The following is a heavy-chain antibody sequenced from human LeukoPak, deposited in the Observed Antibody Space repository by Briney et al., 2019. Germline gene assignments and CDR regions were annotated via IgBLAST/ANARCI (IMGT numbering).Heavy chain of an antibody. CDR2: IYYSGST. J-gene: IGHJ4*02. CDR3: ARYDYGDYDFDY. CDR1: GGSISSGDYY. D-gene: IGHD4-17*01. Sequence: SETLSLTCTVSGGSISSGDYYWSWIRQPPGKGLEWIGYIYYSGSTYYNPSLKSRVTISVDTSKYQFSLKLSSVTAADTAVYYCARYDYGDYDFDYWGQGTLVTVSS. V-gene: IGHV4-30-4*01.